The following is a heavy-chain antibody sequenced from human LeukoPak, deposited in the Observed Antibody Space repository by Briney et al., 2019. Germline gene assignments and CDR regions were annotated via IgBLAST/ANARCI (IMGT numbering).Heavy chain of an antibody. D-gene: IGHD1-7*01. CDR1: GVTVSNSY. Sequence: GGSLRLSCAASGVTVSNSYMSWVRQAPGKGLEWVSLIYSGGSTYYADSMKGRFTISRDNSKNTLYLQMNSLRAEDTAVYYCAKDRDWNSYYFDYWGQGTLVTVSS. CDR2: IYSGGST. CDR3: AKDRDWNSYYFDY. J-gene: IGHJ4*02. V-gene: IGHV3-66*02.